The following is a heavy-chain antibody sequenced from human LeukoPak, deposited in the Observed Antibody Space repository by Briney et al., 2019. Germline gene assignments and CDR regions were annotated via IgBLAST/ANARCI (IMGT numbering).Heavy chain of an antibody. CDR3: ARDSVVPDANLWFDP. Sequence: GASVKVSCKASGYTFTSYYMHWVRQAPGQGLEWMGIINPSGGSTSYAQKFQGRVTMTRDTSTSTVYMELSSLRSEDTAVYYCARDSVVPDANLWFDPWGQGTLVTVPS. V-gene: IGHV1-46*01. CDR2: INPSGGST. CDR1: GYTFTSYY. J-gene: IGHJ5*02. D-gene: IGHD2-2*01.